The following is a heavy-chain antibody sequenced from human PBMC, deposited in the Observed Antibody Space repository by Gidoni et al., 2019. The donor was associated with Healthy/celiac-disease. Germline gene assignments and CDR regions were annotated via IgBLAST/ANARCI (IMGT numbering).Heavy chain of an antibody. Sequence: QLQLQETGPGLVKPSENPSLTCTLSGGSTTTSSYYWGWIRQPPGKGLEWIGSIHYSGSTSYNPSLKRRVTISVDTSKNQFSLKLSSVTAADTAVYYWARQVGGSGIAGYDILTGYSMRTWYFDLWGRGTLVTVSS. J-gene: IGHJ2*01. D-gene: IGHD3-9*01. CDR2: IHYSGST. V-gene: IGHV4-39*01. CDR1: GGSTTTSSYY. CDR3: ARQVGGSGIAGYDILTGYSMRTWYFDL.